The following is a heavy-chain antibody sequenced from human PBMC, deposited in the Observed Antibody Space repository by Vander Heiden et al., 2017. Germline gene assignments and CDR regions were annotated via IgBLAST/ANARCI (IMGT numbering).Heavy chain of an antibody. CDR3: ARGPNYGDYAYYYYGMDV. CDR2: IKQDGSEK. J-gene: IGHJ6*02. Sequence: AASGFTFSSYWMSWVRQAPGKGLEWVANIKQDGSEKYYVDSVKGRFTISRDNAKNSLYLQMNSLRAEDTAVYYCARGPNYGDYAYYYYGMDVWGQGTTVTVSS. V-gene: IGHV3-7*01. CDR1: GFTFSSYW. D-gene: IGHD4-17*01.